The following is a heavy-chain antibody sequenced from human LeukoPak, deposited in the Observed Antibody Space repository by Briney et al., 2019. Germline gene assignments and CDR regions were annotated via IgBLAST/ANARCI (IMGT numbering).Heavy chain of an antibody. J-gene: IGHJ4*02. D-gene: IGHD1-26*01. CDR3: ARDNPDSGGDY. CDR1: GYTFTSYD. Sequence: GASVKVSCKASGYTFTSYDINWVRQATGQGLEWMGWMNPNSGNTGYAQKFQGRVTITADESTSTAYMELSSLRSEDTAVYYCARDNPDSGGDYWGQGTLVTVSS. CDR2: MNPNSGNT. V-gene: IGHV1-8*01.